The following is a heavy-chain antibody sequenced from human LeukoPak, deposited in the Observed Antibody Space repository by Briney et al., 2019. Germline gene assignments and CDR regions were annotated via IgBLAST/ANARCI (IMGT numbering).Heavy chain of an antibody. CDR2: IYYSGST. V-gene: IGHV4-59*08. J-gene: IGHJ6*02. D-gene: IGHD6-13*01. CDR1: GGSISSYY. Sequence: TSSETLSLTCTVSGGSISSYYWSWIRQPPGKGLEWIGYIYYSGSTNYNPSLKSRVTISVDTPKNQFSLKLSSVTAADTAVYYCARLAAKDGMDVWGQGTTVTVSS. CDR3: ARLAAKDGMDV.